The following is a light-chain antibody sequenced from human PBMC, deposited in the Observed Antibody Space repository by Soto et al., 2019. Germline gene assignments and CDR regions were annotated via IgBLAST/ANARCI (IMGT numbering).Light chain of an antibody. CDR2: SNN. Sequence: QCVLTQPPSTCGTPGQRVAISCSRSRSNIGVNTIIWYQQLPGTAPKLLIFSNNQRPSGVPDRFSGSKSGTSASLAISGLQSEDEANYYCAAWDDRLTGWIFGGGTKLTV. V-gene: IGLV1-44*01. CDR3: AAWDDRLTGWI. J-gene: IGLJ2*01. CDR1: RSNIGVNT.